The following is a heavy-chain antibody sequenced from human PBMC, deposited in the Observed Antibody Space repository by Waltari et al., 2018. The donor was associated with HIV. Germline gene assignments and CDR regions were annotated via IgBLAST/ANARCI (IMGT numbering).Heavy chain of an antibody. J-gene: IGHJ2*01. CDR2: IYYSGST. CDR1: GGSISSSSYY. CDR3: ARHTSIIPYWYFDL. V-gene: IGHV4-39*01. D-gene: IGHD3-10*01. Sequence: QLQLQESGPGLVKPSETLSLTCTVSGGSISSSSYYWGWIRQPPGKGLEWIGSIYYSGSTYYNPSLKSRVTISVDTSKNQFSLKLSSVTAADTAVYYCARHTSIIPYWYFDLWGRGTLVTVSS.